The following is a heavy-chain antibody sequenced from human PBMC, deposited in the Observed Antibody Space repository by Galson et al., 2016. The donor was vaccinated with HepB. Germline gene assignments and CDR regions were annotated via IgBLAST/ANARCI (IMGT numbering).Heavy chain of an antibody. CDR1: GFTFSNAW. D-gene: IGHD3-3*01. V-gene: IGHV3-15*01. J-gene: IGHJ4*02. CDR2: IKSKIDGGTT. CDR3: TSLSYDFWSAYYYCDY. Sequence: SLRLSCAASGFTFSNAWMSWVRQAPGKGLEWVGRIKSKIDGGTTDYAAPVKGRFTSSRDDSKNTLYLQMNSLKTEDTAVYYCTSLSYDFWSAYYYCDYWGQGTQVTVSS.